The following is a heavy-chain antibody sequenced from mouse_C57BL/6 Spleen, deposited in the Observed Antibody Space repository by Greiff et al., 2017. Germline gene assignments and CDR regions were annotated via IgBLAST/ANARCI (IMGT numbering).Heavy chain of an antibody. CDR2: IYPGDGDT. CDR1: GYAFSSSW. Sequence: VKLMESGPELVKPGASVKISCKASGYAFSSSWMNWVKQRPGQGLEWIGRIYPGDGDTNYNGKFKGKATLTAEKSSSTDYMQLSSLSSEDSAVYFCARSYDNYYAMDYWGQGTSVTVSS. D-gene: IGHD2-14*01. J-gene: IGHJ4*01. V-gene: IGHV1-82*01. CDR3: ARSYDNYYAMDY.